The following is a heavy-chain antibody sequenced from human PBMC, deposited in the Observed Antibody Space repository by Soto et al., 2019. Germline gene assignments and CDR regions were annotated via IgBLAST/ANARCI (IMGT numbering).Heavy chain of an antibody. J-gene: IGHJ4*02. CDR2: IYYNGNT. V-gene: IGHV4-59*11. CDR3: TRANWYSEY. Sequence: QVQLQESGPGLVKPSETLSLTSTGSGGSISNHYWSWIRQPPGKGLEWIGYIYYNGNTNYNPSLKSRVTMSVDTSKNQLSLKFSSVTAADTAVYYCTRANWYSEYWGQGTLVTVSS. D-gene: IGHD7-27*01. CDR1: GGSISNHY.